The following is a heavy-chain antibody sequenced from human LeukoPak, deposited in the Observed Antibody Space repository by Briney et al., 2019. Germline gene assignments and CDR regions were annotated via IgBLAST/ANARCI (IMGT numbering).Heavy chain of an antibody. D-gene: IGHD5-18*01. J-gene: IGHJ4*02. CDR1: GYRFTSYW. CDR3: ARTGYSYGFDY. CDR2: IDPSDSYT. V-gene: IGHV5-10-1*01. Sequence: GGSLQIPFKGSGYRFTSYWISWVRQMPGKGLEWSGRIDPSDSYTNYSPPFQGHVTISADKSISTAYLQWSSLKASDTAMYYCARTGYSYGFDYWGQGTLVTVSS.